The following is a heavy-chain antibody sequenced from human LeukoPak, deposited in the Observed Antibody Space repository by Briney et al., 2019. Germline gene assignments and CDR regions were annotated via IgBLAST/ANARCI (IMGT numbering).Heavy chain of an antibody. V-gene: IGHV1-2*04. D-gene: IGHD3-10*01. Sequence: ASVKVSCKASGYTFTGYYMHWVRQAPGQGLGWMGWINPNSGGTNYAQKFQGWVTMTRDTSISTAYMELSRLRSDDTAVYYCARANGSGSIPDYWGQGTLVTVSS. CDR2: INPNSGGT. CDR1: GYTFTGYY. J-gene: IGHJ4*02. CDR3: ARANGSGSIPDY.